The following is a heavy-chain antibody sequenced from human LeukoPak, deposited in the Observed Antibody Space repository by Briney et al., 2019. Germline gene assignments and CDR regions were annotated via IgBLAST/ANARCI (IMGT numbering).Heavy chain of an antibody. CDR2: MNRDGSAT. CDR3: ATGPNYFDS. CDR1: GFSFSNYW. J-gene: IGHJ4*02. Sequence: PGGSLRLSCAASGFSFSNYWMHWVRHAPGKGLVGVTRMNRDGSATYYADSVQGRFTNSRDNAKQTLQLQKNSLRAEDTAMYFCATGPNYFDSWGQGTLVTVSS. V-gene: IGHV3-74*01.